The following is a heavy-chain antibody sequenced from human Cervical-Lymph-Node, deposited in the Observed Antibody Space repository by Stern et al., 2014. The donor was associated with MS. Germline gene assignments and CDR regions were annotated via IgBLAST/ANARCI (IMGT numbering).Heavy chain of an antibody. Sequence: QVQLVQSGAEVQKPGSSVKVSCRASGGTFSSSDISWVRPATGQGLEWMGGILPIIGTANYAQKYQGRVTITADESTSTAYMELSSLRSEDTAIYYCALGGFGHYFEYWGQGTLVTVSS. CDR2: ILPIIGTA. J-gene: IGHJ4*02. V-gene: IGHV1-69*01. CDR3: ALGGFGHYFEY. CDR1: GGTFSSSD. D-gene: IGHD3-10*01.